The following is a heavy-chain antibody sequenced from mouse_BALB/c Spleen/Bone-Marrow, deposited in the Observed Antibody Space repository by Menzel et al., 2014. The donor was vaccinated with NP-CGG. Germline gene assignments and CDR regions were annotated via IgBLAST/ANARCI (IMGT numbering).Heavy chain of an antibody. CDR1: GFIFSDYY. CDR3: AIKTGPRAMDY. V-gene: IGHV5-4*02. D-gene: IGHD4-1*01. J-gene: IGHJ4*01. Sequence: EVQLVESGGGLVKPGGSLKLSCAASGFIFSDYYMFWVRQNPEKRLEWVANISDDGGNTYYPDSVKGRYTISRDNAKNKLNLQMSSLKSEDTATYHCAIKTGPRAMDYWRQGTSVTVSS. CDR2: ISDDGGNT.